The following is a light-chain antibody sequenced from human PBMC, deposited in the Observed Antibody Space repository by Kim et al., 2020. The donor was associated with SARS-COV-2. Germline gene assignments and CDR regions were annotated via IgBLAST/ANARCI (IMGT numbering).Light chain of an antibody. CDR3: QQYGHSTGYT. CDR2: GAS. Sequence: SPGERATLACRASQSVSSSYLTWYQQKPGQAPRLLSYGASSRATGIPDRFSGSGSGTDFTLTISRLEPEDFAVYYCQQYGHSTGYTFGQGTKLEI. V-gene: IGKV3-20*01. CDR1: QSVSSSY. J-gene: IGKJ2*01.